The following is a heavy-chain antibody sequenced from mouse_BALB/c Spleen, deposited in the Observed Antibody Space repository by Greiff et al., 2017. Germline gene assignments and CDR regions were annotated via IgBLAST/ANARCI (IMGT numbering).Heavy chain of an antibody. V-gene: IGHV1-15*01. CDR3: TRGDY. CDR1: GYTFTDYE. J-gene: IGHJ2*01. Sequence: QLQLKQSGAELVRPGASVTLSCKASGYTFTDYEMHWVKQTPVHGLEWIGAIDPETGGTAYNQKFKGKATLTADKSSSTAYMELRSLTSEDSAVYYCTRGDYWGQGTTLTVSS. CDR2: IDPETGGT.